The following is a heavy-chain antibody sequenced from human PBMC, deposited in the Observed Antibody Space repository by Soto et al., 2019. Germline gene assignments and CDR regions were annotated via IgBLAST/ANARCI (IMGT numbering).Heavy chain of an antibody. CDR2: IYFTGNT. Sequence: SETLSLTCSASGGTITSSSHFWGWVRQPPGKGLEWIGTIYFTGNTYYTPSLKSRLTMSIDTSKNEFSLRLNSVTAADTAVYYCAGQTFTIAAASYGRSNWFDPWGPGTLVTVSS. J-gene: IGHJ5*02. V-gene: IGHV4-39*01. CDR3: AGQTFTIAAASYGRSNWFDP. D-gene: IGHD6-25*01. CDR1: GGTITSSSHF.